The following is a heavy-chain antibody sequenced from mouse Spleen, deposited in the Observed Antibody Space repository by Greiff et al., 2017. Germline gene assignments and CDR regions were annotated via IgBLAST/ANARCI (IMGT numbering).Heavy chain of an antibody. CDR2: IDPSDSYT. CDR1: GYTFTSYW. Sequence: QVQLQQPGAELVMPGASVKLSCKASGYTFTSYWMHWVKQRPGQGLEWIGEIDPSDSYTNYNQKFKGKATLTVDKSSSTAYMQLSSLTSEDSAVYYCARPYYGYDSWFAYWGQGTLVTVSA. V-gene: IGHV1-69*01. CDR3: ARPYYGYDSWFAY. J-gene: IGHJ3*01. D-gene: IGHD2-9*01.